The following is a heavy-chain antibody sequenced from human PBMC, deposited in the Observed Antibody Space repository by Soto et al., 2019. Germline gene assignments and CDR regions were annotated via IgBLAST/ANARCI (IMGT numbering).Heavy chain of an antibody. CDR1: GGSISNANYY. CDR3: ARADIARCVDRRCPGWFDP. V-gene: IGHV4-31*03. CDR2: IYYTGTT. D-gene: IGHD6-13*01. J-gene: IGHJ5*02. Sequence: SETLSLTCTVSGGSISNANYYWSWIRQHPGKGLEWIGYIYYTGTTYYSPSLESRVAISVDTSQNQFSLKLGAVTAADTAVYYCARADIARCVDRRCPGWFDPWGQGTRVT.